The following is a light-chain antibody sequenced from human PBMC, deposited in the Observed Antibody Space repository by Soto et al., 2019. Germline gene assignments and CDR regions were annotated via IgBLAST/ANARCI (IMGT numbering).Light chain of an antibody. Sequence: DTQMTQSPSTLSASVGDRVTVTCRASQSISSWLAWYQQQPGKAPKLLIYDASSLESGVPSSFSGSGSATDFTLTISSLQTEDFAAYYCQQRSNWHRITFGHGTRLEIK. V-gene: IGKV1-5*01. CDR1: QSISSW. J-gene: IGKJ5*01. CDR2: DAS. CDR3: QQRSNWHRIT.